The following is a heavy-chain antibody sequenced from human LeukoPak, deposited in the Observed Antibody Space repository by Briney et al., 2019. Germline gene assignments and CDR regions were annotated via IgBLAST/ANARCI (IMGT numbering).Heavy chain of an antibody. CDR1: GYTLTELS. Sequence: ASVKVSCKVSGYTLTELSMHWVRQAPGKGLEWMGGFDPEDGETIYAQKFQGRVTMTEDTSTDTAYMELSSLRSEDTAVYYCATHRRIGYLMLSATGMDVWGQGTTVTVSS. V-gene: IGHV1-24*01. CDR2: FDPEDGET. CDR3: ATHRRIGYLMLSATGMDV. D-gene: IGHD3-22*01. J-gene: IGHJ6*02.